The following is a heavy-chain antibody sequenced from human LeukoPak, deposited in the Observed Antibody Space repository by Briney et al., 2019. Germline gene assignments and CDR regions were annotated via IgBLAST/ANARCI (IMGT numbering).Heavy chain of an antibody. V-gene: IGHV3-30*18. CDR2: ISYDGSNK. Sequence: GGSLRLSCAASGFTFSGYAMTWVRQAPGKGLEWVAVISYDGSNKYYADSVKGRFTISRDNSKNTLYLQMNSLRAEDTAVYYCAKDGKGENSSGYYYPSYYYGMDVWGQGTTVTVSS. J-gene: IGHJ6*02. CDR3: AKDGKGENSSGYYYPSYYYGMDV. D-gene: IGHD3-22*01. CDR1: GFTFSGYA.